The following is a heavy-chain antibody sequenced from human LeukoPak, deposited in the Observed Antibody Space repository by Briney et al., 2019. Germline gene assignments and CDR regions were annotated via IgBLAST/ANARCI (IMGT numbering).Heavy chain of an antibody. CDR1: GGTFSSYA. V-gene: IGHV1-69*13. J-gene: IGHJ4*02. CDR3: ASRLYCSNTRCRNFPFAY. CDR2: IIPIFGTA. D-gene: IGHD2-2*01. Sequence: ASVKVSCKASGGTFSSYAINWVRQAPGQGLEWTGGIIPIFGTANYAQKFQDRVTITADESTGTAYMELRSLRSEDTAIYYCASRLYCSNTRCRNFPFAYWGQGTLVTVSS.